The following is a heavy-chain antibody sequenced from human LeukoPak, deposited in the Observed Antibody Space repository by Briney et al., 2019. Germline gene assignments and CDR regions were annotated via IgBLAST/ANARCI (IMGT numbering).Heavy chain of an antibody. Sequence: ASVKVSCKASGYTFTNYGINWVRQAPGQGLEWMGWISTYNGITNYAQNLQGRVTMTTDTSTSTVYMELSSLRSEDTAVYYCARYEGYDSSGYYLWGQGTLVTVSS. J-gene: IGHJ5*02. V-gene: IGHV1-18*01. CDR1: GYTFTNYG. CDR3: ARYEGYDSSGYYL. D-gene: IGHD3-22*01. CDR2: ISTYNGIT.